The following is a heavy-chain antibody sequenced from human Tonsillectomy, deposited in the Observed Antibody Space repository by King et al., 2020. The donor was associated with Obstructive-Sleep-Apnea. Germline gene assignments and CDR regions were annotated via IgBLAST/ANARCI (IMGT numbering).Heavy chain of an antibody. CDR3: ARDRGLRYFDWSRDAFDI. CDR2: ISSSSSYI. Sequence: VQLVESGGGLVKPGGSLRLSCAASGFTFSSYSMNWVRQAPGKGLEWVSSISSSSSYIYYADSVKGRFTISRDNAKNSLYLQMNSLGAEDTAVYYCARDRGLRYFDWSRDAFDIWGQGTMVTVSS. D-gene: IGHD3-9*01. V-gene: IGHV3-21*01. J-gene: IGHJ3*02. CDR1: GFTFSSYS.